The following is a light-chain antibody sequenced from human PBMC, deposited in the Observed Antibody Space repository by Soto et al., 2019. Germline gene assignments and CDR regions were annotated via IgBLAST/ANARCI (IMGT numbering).Light chain of an antibody. Sequence: QSVLTQPPSVSAAPGQKVTISCSGSSFNIENNYVSWYQQLPGTAPKLLIYDNKKRPSGIPDRFSGSKSGTSATLGITGLQTGDEADYYCGTWDSSLSAGWVFGGGTQLTVL. V-gene: IGLV1-51*01. J-gene: IGLJ3*02. CDR1: SFNIENNY. CDR2: DNK. CDR3: GTWDSSLSAGWV.